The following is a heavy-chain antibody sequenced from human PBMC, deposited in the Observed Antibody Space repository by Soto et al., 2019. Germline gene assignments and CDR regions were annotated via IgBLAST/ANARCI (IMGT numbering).Heavy chain of an antibody. CDR3: ARDLRRYTYGYGVFDD. J-gene: IGHJ4*02. Sequence: QVHLVESGGGVVQPGRSLRLSCAASGFTLSTYAMHWVRQAPGKGLEWVAVMSYDGTNEYYADSVKGRFTISRDNSKNTLYLQMNSLSTEDTAVYYCARDLRRYTYGYGVFDDWGQGTLVTVSS. V-gene: IGHV3-30-3*01. CDR2: MSYDGTNE. D-gene: IGHD5-18*01. CDR1: GFTLSTYA.